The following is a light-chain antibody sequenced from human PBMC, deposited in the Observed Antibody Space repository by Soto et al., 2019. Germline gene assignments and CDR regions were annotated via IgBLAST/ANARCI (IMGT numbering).Light chain of an antibody. CDR1: SANIGSNI. V-gene: IGLV1-44*01. CDR2: SDN. Sequence: HSVLTQPPSASGTPGQRVSISCSGSSANIGSNIVNWYQQLPGTAPKLLIYSDNRRPSGVPDRFSGSKYGTSASLAISGLQSEDEADYYCATWDYSLSGQVFGGGTKLTVL. J-gene: IGLJ2*01. CDR3: ATWDYSLSGQV.